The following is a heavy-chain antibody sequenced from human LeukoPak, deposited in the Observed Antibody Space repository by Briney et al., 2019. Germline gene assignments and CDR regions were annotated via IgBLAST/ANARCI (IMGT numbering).Heavy chain of an antibody. CDR3: ARGVSPLNYYFDY. D-gene: IGHD6-13*01. J-gene: IGHJ4*02. CDR1: GYTFTGYY. V-gene: IGHV1-2*02. Sequence: GASVKVSCKASGYTFTGYYMHWVRQAPGQGLEWMGWINPNSGGTNYAQKFQGRVTMTRDTSISTAYMELSRLRSDDTAVYYCARGVSPLNYYFDYWGQGTLVTVSS. CDR2: INPNSGGT.